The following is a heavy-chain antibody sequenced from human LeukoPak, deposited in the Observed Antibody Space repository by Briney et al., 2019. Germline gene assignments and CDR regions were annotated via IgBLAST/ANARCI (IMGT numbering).Heavy chain of an antibody. CDR3: AKAYYDFWSGYYMSDY. CDR2: ISGSGGST. J-gene: IGHJ4*02. D-gene: IGHD3-3*01. Sequence: GGSLRLSCAASGFTFSSYAMSWVRQAPGKGLEWVSAISGSGGSTYYADSVKGRFTISRDNSKNTLYLQMNSLRAEDTAVYYCAKAYYDFWSGYYMSDYWGQGTLVTVSS. V-gene: IGHV3-23*01. CDR1: GFTFSSYA.